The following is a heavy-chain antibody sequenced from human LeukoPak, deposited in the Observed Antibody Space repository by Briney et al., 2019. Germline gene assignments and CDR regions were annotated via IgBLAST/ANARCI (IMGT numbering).Heavy chain of an antibody. CDR2: MNPNSGNT. D-gene: IGHD3-3*01. V-gene: IGHV1-8*03. Sequence: ASVKVSCKASGYTFTSYDINWVRQATGQGLEWMGWMNPNSGNTGYAQKFQGRVTITRNTSISTAYMELSSLRSEDTAVYYCARGHYGNYDFWSGYLIFDYWGQGTLVTVSS. CDR1: GYTFTSYD. J-gene: IGHJ4*02. CDR3: ARGHYGNYDFWSGYLIFDY.